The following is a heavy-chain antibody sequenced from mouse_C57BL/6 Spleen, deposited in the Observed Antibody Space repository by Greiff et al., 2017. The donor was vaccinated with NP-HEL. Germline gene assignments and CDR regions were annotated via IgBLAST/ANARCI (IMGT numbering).Heavy chain of an antibody. CDR1: GYAFSSSW. CDR3: ARDARYYGNPYGYFEV. J-gene: IGHJ1*03. CDR2: IYPGDGDT. V-gene: IGHV1-82*01. D-gene: IGHD2-1*01. Sequence: QVQLQQSGPELVKPGASVKISCKASGYAFSSSWMNWVKQRPGKGLEWIGRIYPGDGDTNYIGKFKGKATLTADKSSSTAYMQLSSLTSEDSAVYFWARDARYYGNPYGYFEVWGTGTTVTVSS.